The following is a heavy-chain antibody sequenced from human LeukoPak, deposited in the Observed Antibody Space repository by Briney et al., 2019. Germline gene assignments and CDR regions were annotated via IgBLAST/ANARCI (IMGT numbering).Heavy chain of an antibody. D-gene: IGHD3-22*01. CDR3: ARGDHYYDSKWPRFPFDY. J-gene: IGHJ4*02. CDR1: GFTFSSYA. CDR2: ISYDGSNK. V-gene: IGHV3-30-3*01. Sequence: GGSLRLSCAASGFTFSSYAMHWVRQAPGKGLEWVAVISYDGSNKYYADSVKGRFTISRDNSKNTLYLQMNSLRAEDTAVYYCARGDHYYDSKWPRFPFDYWGQGTLVTVSS.